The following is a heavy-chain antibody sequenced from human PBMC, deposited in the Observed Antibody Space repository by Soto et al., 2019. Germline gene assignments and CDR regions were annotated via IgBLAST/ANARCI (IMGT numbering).Heavy chain of an antibody. CDR2: MNPNNGNS. V-gene: IGHV1-8*01. CDR1: GYTFTSYD. D-gene: IGHD6-13*01. CDR3: ARTVEGISWPPEYFQR. J-gene: IGHJ1*01. Sequence: QVQLVQSGAEVKKPGASVKVSCKASGYTFTSYDINWLRQATGQGLEWMGWMNPNNGNSGHAQQFQGRVTMTRNIPISTAYMELSSLRSEDTAVYYCARTVEGISWPPEYFQRWGQGTLVTVSS.